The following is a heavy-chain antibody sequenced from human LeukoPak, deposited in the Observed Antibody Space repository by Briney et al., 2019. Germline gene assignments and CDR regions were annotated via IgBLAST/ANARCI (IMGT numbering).Heavy chain of an antibody. D-gene: IGHD6-13*01. CDR3: ARQQLVRTGWFDP. Sequence: PSETLSLTCSVSGASINSFYWNWIRQSPGKGLEWLGNIHYRGTTNYNPSLKSRVSLSLDTSKSQFALKVTSVTAADTAVYYCARQQLVRTGWFDPWGQGTLVTVSS. CDR1: GASINSFY. V-gene: IGHV4-59*13. J-gene: IGHJ5*02. CDR2: IHYRGTT.